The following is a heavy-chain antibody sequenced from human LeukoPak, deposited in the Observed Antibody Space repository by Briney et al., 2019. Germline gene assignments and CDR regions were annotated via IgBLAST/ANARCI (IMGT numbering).Heavy chain of an antibody. CDR1: GGSISSSNW. Sequence: SGTLSLTCAVSGGSISSSNWWSWVRQPPGKGLEWIGEIYHSGNSNYSPSLESRVTIAVDKSKNQFSLKLSSVTAADTAVYYCARRGDPAYYYDSSGYTYYFDYWGQGTLVTVSS. CDR3: ARRGDPAYYYDSSGYTYYFDY. J-gene: IGHJ4*02. V-gene: IGHV4-4*02. D-gene: IGHD3-22*01. CDR2: IYHSGNS.